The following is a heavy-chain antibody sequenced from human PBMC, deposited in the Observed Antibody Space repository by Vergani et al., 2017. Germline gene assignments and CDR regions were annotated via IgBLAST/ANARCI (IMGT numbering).Heavy chain of an antibody. CDR1: GFTFSSYT. Sequence: QVQLVESGGGVVQPGRSLRLSCVASGFTFSSYTFHWVRQAPGKGLEWVALISSDGTNKYSADSVKGRFTISRDNSKNTLYLQMNSLRADDTAVYYCARCPVVYYYYDMDVWGKGTTVTVSS. CDR3: ARCPVVYYYYDMDV. CDR2: ISSDGTNK. J-gene: IGHJ6*03. V-gene: IGHV3-30*04. D-gene: IGHD2-21*01.